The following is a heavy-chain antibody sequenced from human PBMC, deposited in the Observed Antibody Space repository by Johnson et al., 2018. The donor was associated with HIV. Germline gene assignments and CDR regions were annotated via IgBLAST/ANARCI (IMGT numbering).Heavy chain of an antibody. Sequence: EVQLVESGGGLVQSGGSLRLSCGASGFSVSNTYMNWVRQAPGKGLEWVLVIYSGGSTYYADSVRGRFTISRDNSKNTLYLQMSSLRAEDTAMYYCARDGESQQLPLGDAFDVWGQGTMVTVSS. CDR1: GFSVSNTY. D-gene: IGHD6-13*01. V-gene: IGHV3-66*01. CDR3: ARDGESQQLPLGDAFDV. CDR2: IYSGGST. J-gene: IGHJ3*01.